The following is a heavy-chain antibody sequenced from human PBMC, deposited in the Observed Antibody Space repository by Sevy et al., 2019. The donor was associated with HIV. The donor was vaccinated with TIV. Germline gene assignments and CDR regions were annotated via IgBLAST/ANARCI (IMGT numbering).Heavy chain of an antibody. CDR1: GFTFSPYA. Sequence: GGSLRLSCAASGFTFSPYAMSWVRQAPGKALEWVSAISGSGGSTYNADSVEGRFTISRDNSKNTLYLEMNSLRVEDTAVYYCAKGDRSFYGLDVWGQGTTVTVSS. J-gene: IGHJ6*02. D-gene: IGHD3-22*01. CDR3: AKGDRSFYGLDV. V-gene: IGHV3-23*01. CDR2: ISGSGGST.